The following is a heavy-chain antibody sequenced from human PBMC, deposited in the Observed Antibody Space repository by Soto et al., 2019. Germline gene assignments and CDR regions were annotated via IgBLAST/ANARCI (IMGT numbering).Heavy chain of an antibody. CDR3: ARDGSSGYPLGYPTFDY. CDR1: GFTFSSYG. CDR2: IWYDGSNK. Sequence: GGSLRLSCAASGFTFSSYGMHWVRQAPGKGLEWVAVIWYDGSNKYYADSVKGRFTISRDNSKNTLYLQMNSLRAEDTAVYYCARDGSSGYPLGYPTFDYWGQGTLVTVSS. J-gene: IGHJ4*02. D-gene: IGHD3-22*01. V-gene: IGHV3-33*01.